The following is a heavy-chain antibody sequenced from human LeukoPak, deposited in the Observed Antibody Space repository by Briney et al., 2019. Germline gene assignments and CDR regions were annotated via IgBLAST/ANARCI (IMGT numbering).Heavy chain of an antibody. Sequence: ESGPTLVKPTQTLTLTCTFSGFSLSTSGVGVGWIRQPPGKALEWLATIYWNDDKRYSPSLESRLTITKDTSKNQVVLTMTNMDPVDTATFYCAHTSGGYCSGSSCLAAFHIWGQGTMVTVSS. V-gene: IGHV2-5*01. J-gene: IGHJ3*02. CDR1: GFSLSTSGVG. CDR2: IYWNDDK. D-gene: IGHD2-15*01. CDR3: AHTSGGYCSGSSCLAAFHI.